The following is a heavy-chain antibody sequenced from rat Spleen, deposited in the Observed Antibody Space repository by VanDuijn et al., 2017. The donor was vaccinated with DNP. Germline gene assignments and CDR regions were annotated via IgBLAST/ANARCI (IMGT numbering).Heavy chain of an antibody. D-gene: IGHD1-2*01. CDR2: ISYDGSTT. CDR3: TRRDYYSTFGFAY. V-gene: IGHV5-7*01. J-gene: IGHJ3*01. Sequence: EVQLVESGGGLVQPGGSLKLSCAASGFTFSDYNMAWVRQAPKKGLEWVATISYDGSTTYYRDSVKGRFTISRDNAKNTQYLQMDSLRSEDTATYFCTRRDYYSTFGFAYWGQGTLVTVSS. CDR1: GFTFSDYN.